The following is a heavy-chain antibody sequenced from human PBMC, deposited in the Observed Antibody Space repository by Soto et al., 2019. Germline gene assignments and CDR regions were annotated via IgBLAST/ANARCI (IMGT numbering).Heavy chain of an antibody. CDR1: GFPFSSYT. V-gene: IGHV3-33*08. J-gene: IGHJ6*02. CDR2: IWYDGSKT. D-gene: IGHD1-1*01. CDR3: ARDRSAGDYFYYGMDV. Sequence: LRLSCTASGFPFSSYTMHWLRRAPGKGLEWVAVIWYDGSKTAYSDSVKGRFTISRDNAKNTLYLQMNSVRDEDTAIYYCARDRSAGDYFYYGMDVWGQGTTVTVSS.